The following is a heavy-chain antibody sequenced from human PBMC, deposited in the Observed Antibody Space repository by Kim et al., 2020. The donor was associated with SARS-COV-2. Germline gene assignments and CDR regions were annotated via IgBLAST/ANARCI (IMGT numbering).Heavy chain of an antibody. CDR2: ISSSSSYI. J-gene: IGHJ6*02. CDR3: ARDKAEWLLYGYGMDV. CDR1: GFTFSSYT. D-gene: IGHD3-3*01. Sequence: GGSLRLSCAASGFTFSSYTMNWVRQAPGKGLEWVSSISSSSSYIYYADSVKCRFTISRDNAKNSLYLQMNSLRAEDTAVYYCARDKAEWLLYGYGMDVWGQGTTVTVSS. V-gene: IGHV3-21*01.